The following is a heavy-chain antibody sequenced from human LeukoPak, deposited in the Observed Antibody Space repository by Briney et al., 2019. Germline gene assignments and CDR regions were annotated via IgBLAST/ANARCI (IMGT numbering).Heavy chain of an antibody. V-gene: IGHV4-4*09. CDR3: ARSHVWYGEFVYPFDY. Sequence: SETLSLTCTVSGGSISSYYWSWIRQPPGKGLEWIGYIYTSGSTNYNPSLKSRVTISVDTSKNQFSLKLSSVTAADTAVYYCARSHVWYGEFVYPFDYSGQGTLVTVFS. CDR2: IYTSGST. CDR1: GGSISSYY. D-gene: IGHD3-10*01. J-gene: IGHJ4*02.